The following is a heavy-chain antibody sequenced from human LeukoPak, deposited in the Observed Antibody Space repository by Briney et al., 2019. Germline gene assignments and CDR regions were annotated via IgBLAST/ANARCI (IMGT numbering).Heavy chain of an antibody. D-gene: IGHD2-15*01. CDR2: IYYSGST. V-gene: IGHV4-59*01. CDR3: ARVGGQNFYYYGMDV. J-gene: IGHJ6*02. CDR1: SGSIRSYY. Sequence: SEILYLTCTGSSGSIRSYYRSWIRQPPGKGLEWIGYIYYSGSTNYNPSLKSRVTISVDTSKNQFSLKLSSVTAADTAVYYCARVGGQNFYYYGMDVWGQGATVTVS.